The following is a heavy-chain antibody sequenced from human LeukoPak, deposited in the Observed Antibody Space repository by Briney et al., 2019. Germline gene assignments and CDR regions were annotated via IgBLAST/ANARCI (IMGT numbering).Heavy chain of an antibody. D-gene: IGHD4-17*01. Sequence: SETLSLTCAVYGGSFSGYYWSWIRQPPGKGLEWIGEINHSGSTNYNPSLKSRVTISVDTSKNQFPLKLSSVTAADTAVYYCARKRAEYGDYDDYYYGMDVWGQGTTVTVSS. V-gene: IGHV4-34*01. CDR2: INHSGST. CDR1: GGSFSGYY. J-gene: IGHJ6*02. CDR3: ARKRAEYGDYDDYYYGMDV.